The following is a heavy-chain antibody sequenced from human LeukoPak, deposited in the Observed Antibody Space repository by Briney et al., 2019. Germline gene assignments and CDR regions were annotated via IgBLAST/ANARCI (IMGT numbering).Heavy chain of an antibody. CDR1: GFTFSSYA. J-gene: IGHJ4*02. CDR3: AKIEVIQYQPRYFFDY. D-gene: IGHD4-11*01. V-gene: IGHV3-23*01. CDR2: ISDSGGST. Sequence: GGSLRLSCAASGFTFSSYAMSWVRQAPGKGLEWVSAISDSGGSTYYADSVEGRFTISRDNSKYTLYLHMTSLRVEDTAVYYCAKIEVIQYQPRYFFDYWGQGTLVTVSS.